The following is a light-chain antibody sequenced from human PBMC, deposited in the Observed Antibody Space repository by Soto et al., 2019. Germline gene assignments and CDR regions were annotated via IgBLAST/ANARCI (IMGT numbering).Light chain of an antibody. CDR3: QQYKNWPL. Sequence: MMMTKSHVTLSVYPGERSTLPCRTSHSVNSHVAWYQQKPGQAPRLLLYGASTRATGIPVRLSGSGFGTEFTLTISSLQSEDFAVYCCQQYKNWPLFGQGTRLEIK. J-gene: IGKJ5*01. CDR1: HSVNSH. V-gene: IGKV3-15*01. CDR2: GAS.